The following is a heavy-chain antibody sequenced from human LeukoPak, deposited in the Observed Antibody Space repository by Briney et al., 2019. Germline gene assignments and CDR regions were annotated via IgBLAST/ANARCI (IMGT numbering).Heavy chain of an antibody. CDR3: AKDVKFNRLNYIDY. D-gene: IGHD1-14*01. J-gene: IGHJ4*02. CDR1: GFTFSSSA. CDR2: ISGSGSGGSA. V-gene: IGHV3-23*01. Sequence: GGSLRLSCAASGFTFSSSAMSWVRQAPGKGLEWVSSISGSGSGGSAYYADSVKGRFTISRDNSKNTLYLQMNSLRAEDTALYYCAKDVKFNRLNYIDYWGQGTLVTVSS.